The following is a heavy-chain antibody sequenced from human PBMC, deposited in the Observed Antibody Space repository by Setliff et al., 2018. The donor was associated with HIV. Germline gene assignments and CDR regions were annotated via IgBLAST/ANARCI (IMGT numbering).Heavy chain of an antibody. D-gene: IGHD2-8*01. V-gene: IGHV3-48*02. J-gene: IGHJ4*02. CDR3: VKDHVSFNGVFDPFDS. Sequence: GGSLRLSCAASGFNFKTYGMTWVRQAPGKGLDWVAHIGSSNHGIHYTASVQGRFTVSRDNANNLLFLQMNNLRDEDTAVYYCVKDHVSFNGVFDPFDSWGQGTLVTVSS. CDR2: IGSSNHGI. CDR1: GFNFKTYG.